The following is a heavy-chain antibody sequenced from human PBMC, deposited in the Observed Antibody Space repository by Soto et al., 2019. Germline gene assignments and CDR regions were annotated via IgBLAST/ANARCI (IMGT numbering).Heavy chain of an antibody. V-gene: IGHV1-58*01. D-gene: IGHD1-26*01. J-gene: IGHJ6*02. CDR3: AADPTYSGSYPYYYYYGMDV. CDR2: IVVGSGNT. CDR1: GFTFTSSA. Sequence: GASVKVSCKASGFTFTSSAVQWVRQARGQRLEWIGWIVVGSGNTNYAQKFQERVTITRDMSTSTAYMELSSLRSEDTAVYYCAADPTYSGSYPYYYYYGMDVWGQGTTVTVSS.